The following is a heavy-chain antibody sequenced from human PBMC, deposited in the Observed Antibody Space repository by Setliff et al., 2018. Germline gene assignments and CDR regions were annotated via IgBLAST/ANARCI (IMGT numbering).Heavy chain of an antibody. CDR3: ARRGLGYDFWSGYYTMYYFDY. CDR1: GYTFTSYD. D-gene: IGHD3-3*01. J-gene: IGHJ4*02. CDR2: MNPNSGNT. Sequence: ASVKVSCKASGYTFTSYDINWVRQATGQGLEWMGWMNPNSGNTGYAQKFQGRVTVTRNTSISTAYMELSSLRSEDTAVYYCARRGLGYDFWSGYYTMYYFDYWGQGTLVTVSS. V-gene: IGHV1-8*03.